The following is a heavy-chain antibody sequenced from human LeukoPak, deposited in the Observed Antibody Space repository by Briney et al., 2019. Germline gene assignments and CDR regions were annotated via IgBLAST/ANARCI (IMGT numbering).Heavy chain of an antibody. V-gene: IGHV3-66*04. Sequence: GGSLRLSCAASGSTVSTSYMSWVRQASGKGLEWVSVIYSGGSTYYADSVKGRFTISRDNSKNTLYLQMNSLRVEDTAVYYCARHVTMFGVVIQSLDYWGQGTLVTVSS. J-gene: IGHJ4*02. D-gene: IGHD3-3*01. CDR2: IYSGGST. CDR3: ARHVTMFGVVIQSLDY. CDR1: GSTVSTSY.